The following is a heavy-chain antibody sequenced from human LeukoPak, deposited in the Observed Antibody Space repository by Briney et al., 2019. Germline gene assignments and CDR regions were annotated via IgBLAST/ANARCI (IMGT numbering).Heavy chain of an antibody. J-gene: IGHJ3*02. Sequence: GESLKISCKGSGYSFTSYWIGWVRQIPGKGLEWMGIIYPGDSDTRYSPSFQGQVTISADKSISTAYLQWSSLKASDTAMYYCARPYYYDSSGYSAPYAFDIWGQGTMVTVSS. CDR3: ARPYYYDSSGYSAPYAFDI. V-gene: IGHV5-51*01. CDR1: GYSFTSYW. CDR2: IYPGDSDT. D-gene: IGHD3-22*01.